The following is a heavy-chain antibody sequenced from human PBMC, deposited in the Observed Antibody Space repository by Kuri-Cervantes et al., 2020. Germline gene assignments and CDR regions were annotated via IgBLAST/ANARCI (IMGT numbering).Heavy chain of an antibody. J-gene: IGHJ5*02. CDR2: ISAYKGNT. Sequence: ASVKVSCRASGYTFTSYGISWVRQAPGQGLEWMGWISAYKGNTNYAQKLQGRVTMTTDTSTSTAYMELRSLRSDDTAVYYCARDSAYYNFWSGYYKNWFDPWGQGTLVTVSS. V-gene: IGHV1-18*01. D-gene: IGHD3-3*01. CDR3: ARDSAYYNFWSGYYKNWFDP. CDR1: GYTFTSYG.